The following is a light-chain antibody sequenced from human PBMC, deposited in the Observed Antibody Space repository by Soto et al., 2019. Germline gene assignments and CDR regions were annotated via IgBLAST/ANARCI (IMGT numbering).Light chain of an antibody. Sequence: EIVMTQSPGTVSLSPGERATLYCRASQSVSSNHLAWYQQEPGQAPRLLIYRGSSRATGIPVRFSGSGSETDFTLTITRLEPEDFAMYYCQQYSSSRTFGQGTKVDIK. CDR1: QSVSSNH. CDR2: RGS. V-gene: IGKV3-20*01. CDR3: QQYSSSRT. J-gene: IGKJ1*01.